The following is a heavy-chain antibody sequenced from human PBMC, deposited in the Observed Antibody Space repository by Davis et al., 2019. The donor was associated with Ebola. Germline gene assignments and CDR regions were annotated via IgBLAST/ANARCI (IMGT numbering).Heavy chain of an antibody. CDR1: GFTFSSYS. J-gene: IGHJ4*02. CDR3: AREGYGDYFFDS. D-gene: IGHD4-17*01. Sequence: GGSLRLSCAASGFTFSSYSMNWVRQAPGKGLEWVSSISSSSSYIYYADSVKGRFTISRDYANNTLYLQMNSLRAEDTAVYYCAREGYGDYFFDSWGQGTLVTVSS. V-gene: IGHV3-21*01. CDR2: ISSSSSYI.